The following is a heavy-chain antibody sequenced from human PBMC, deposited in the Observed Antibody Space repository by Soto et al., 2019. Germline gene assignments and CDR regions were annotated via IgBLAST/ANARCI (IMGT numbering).Heavy chain of an antibody. J-gene: IGHJ4*02. CDR2: INQDGSEK. D-gene: IGHD2-15*01. V-gene: IGHV3-7*05. CDR3: AKDRVVMVDFDY. CDR1: GFKFGSFW. Sequence: PGGSLRLSCAATGFKFGSFWMSWVRQAPGKGLVWVANINQDGSEKNYVDSVKGRFTISRDNSKNTLYLQMNSLRADDTAVYYCAKDRVVMVDFDYWGQGTLVTVSS.